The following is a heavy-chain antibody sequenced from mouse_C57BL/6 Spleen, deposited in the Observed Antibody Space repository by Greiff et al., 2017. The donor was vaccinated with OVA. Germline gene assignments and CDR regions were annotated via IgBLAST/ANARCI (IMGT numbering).Heavy chain of an antibody. V-gene: IGHV1-62-2*01. Sequence: QVQLQQSGAELVKPGASVKLSCKASGYTFTEYTIHWVKQRSGQGLEWIGRFYPGSGSIKYNEKFKDKATLTVDKSSSTVYMELSRLTSEDSAVYFCARHEKGAYYSNYVTYRYAMDYWGQGTSVTVSS. D-gene: IGHD2-5*01. J-gene: IGHJ4*01. CDR3: ARHEKGAYYSNYVTYRYAMDY. CDR1: GYTFTEYT. CDR2: FYPGSGSI.